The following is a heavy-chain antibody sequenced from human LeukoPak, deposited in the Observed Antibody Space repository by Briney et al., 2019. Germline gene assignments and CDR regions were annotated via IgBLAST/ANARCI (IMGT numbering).Heavy chain of an antibody. J-gene: IGHJ3*02. V-gene: IGHV4-39*01. CDR2: IYYSGST. CDR3: ARSLKAITFGGVSNPFDI. CDR1: GGPINSNIYY. Sequence: SETLSLTCNVSGGPINSNIYYWAWVRQPPGKGLEWIGSIYYSGSTYYNPSLKSRITISVDTFRSQVSLKMRSVTAADTAVYYCARSLKAITFGGVSNPFDIWGQGTMVTVSS. D-gene: IGHD3-16*01.